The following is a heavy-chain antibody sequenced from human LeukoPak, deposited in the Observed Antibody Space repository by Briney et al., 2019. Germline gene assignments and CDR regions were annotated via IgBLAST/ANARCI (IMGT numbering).Heavy chain of an antibody. V-gene: IGHV1-46*01. CDR2: INPSGGST. CDR1: GYTFTSYY. D-gene: IGHD5-12*01. J-gene: IGHJ4*02. CDR3: ARDYSGNDPFDY. Sequence: GASVEVSCKASGYTFTSYYMHWVRQAPGQRLEWMGIINPSGGSTGYAQKFQGRVTMTRDKSTSTVYMELSSLRSEDTAVYYCARDYSGNDPFDYWGQGTLVTVSS.